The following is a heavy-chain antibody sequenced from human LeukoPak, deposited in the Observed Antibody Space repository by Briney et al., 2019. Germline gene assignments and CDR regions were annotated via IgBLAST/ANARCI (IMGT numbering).Heavy chain of an antibody. J-gene: IGHJ3*02. V-gene: IGHV3-23*01. CDR2: ISGSGATT. Sequence: GGSLRLSFAASGFTFSDYAMSWVRQAPGKGLDWVSTISGSGATTYYADSVKGRSTISRDNAKNSLYLQMNSLRAEDTAVYYCARDVAAGSAFDIWGQGTMVTVSS. CDR3: ARDVAAGSAFDI. D-gene: IGHD6-19*01. CDR1: GFTFSDYA.